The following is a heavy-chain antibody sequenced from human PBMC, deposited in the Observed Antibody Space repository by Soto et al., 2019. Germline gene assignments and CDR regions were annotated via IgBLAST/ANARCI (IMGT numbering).Heavy chain of an antibody. CDR1: GGSISRYY. V-gene: IGHV4-59*01. CDR2: IYYSGST. D-gene: IGHD3-3*01. J-gene: IGHJ5*02. CDR3: ARTPLRFLEWAPNWFDP. Sequence: SETLSLTCPVSGGSISRYYWSWIRPPPGKGLEWIGYIYYSGSTNYNPSLKSRVTISVDTSKNQFSLKLSSVTAADTAVYYCARTPLRFLEWAPNWFDPWGQGTLVTVSS.